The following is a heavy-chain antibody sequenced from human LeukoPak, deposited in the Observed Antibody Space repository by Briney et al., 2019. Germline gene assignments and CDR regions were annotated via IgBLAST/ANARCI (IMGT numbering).Heavy chain of an antibody. CDR2: IYPDDSDT. J-gene: IGHJ5*02. V-gene: IGHV5-51*01. CDR3: ARFKYSSSWDAAFDP. CDR1: GYSFTNYW. D-gene: IGHD6-13*01. Sequence: GESLKISCKSSGYSFTNYWIGWVRQMPGKGLEWMGIIYPDDSDTRYSPSFQGQVTISVDKSISTAYLQWSSLKASDTAMYYCARFKYSSSWDAAFDPWGQGTLVTVSS.